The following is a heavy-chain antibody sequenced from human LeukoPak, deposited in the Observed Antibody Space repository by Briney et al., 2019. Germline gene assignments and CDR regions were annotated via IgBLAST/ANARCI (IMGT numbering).Heavy chain of an antibody. V-gene: IGHV3-23*01. Sequence: PGGSLRLSCAASGFTFSSFSMSWVRQAPGKGLEWVSAISGIGDNRYYADSVKGRFTVSRDNSKNTLYLQMNSLRAEDTAVYYCAKPRYSSSWSYYYYMDVWGKGTTVTVSS. D-gene: IGHD6-13*01. CDR2: ISGIGDNR. J-gene: IGHJ6*03. CDR1: GFTFSSFS. CDR3: AKPRYSSSWSYYYYMDV.